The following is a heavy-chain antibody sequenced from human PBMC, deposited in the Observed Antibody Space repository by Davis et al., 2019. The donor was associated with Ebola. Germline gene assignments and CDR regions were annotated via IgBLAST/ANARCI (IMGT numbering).Heavy chain of an antibody. CDR3: AKLNGGWSMADDY. V-gene: IGHV3-48*03. J-gene: IGHJ4*02. D-gene: IGHD6-19*01. CDR2: ISGSGSTI. CDR1: GFTFSSFE. Sequence: PGGSLRLSCAASGFTFSSFEMTWVRQAPGKGLEWVSYISGSGSTIFYADSVKGRFTISRDNSKNTLYLQMNSLRAEDTAVYYCAKLNGGWSMADDYWGQGTLVTVSS.